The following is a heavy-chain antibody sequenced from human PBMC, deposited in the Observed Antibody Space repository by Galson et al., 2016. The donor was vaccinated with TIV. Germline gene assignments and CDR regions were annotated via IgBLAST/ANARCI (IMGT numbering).Heavy chain of an antibody. J-gene: IGHJ4*02. CDR3: ATFAACGGDCYYFDY. D-gene: IGHD2-21*02. CDR2: IIPHVGIA. Sequence: SVKVSCKASRGTVNNYVINWLRQAPGRRPEWMGGIIPHVGIANYAQRLKGRVTITADKSTNTAYMELSSLRSEDTAMYYCATFAACGGDCYYFDYWGQGTLVTVSS. V-gene: IGHV1-69*10. CDR1: RGTVNNYV.